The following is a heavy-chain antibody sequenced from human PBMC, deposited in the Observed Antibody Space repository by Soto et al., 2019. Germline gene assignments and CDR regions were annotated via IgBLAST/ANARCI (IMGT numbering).Heavy chain of an antibody. CDR1: GFTFSNYE. CDR2: ISNNGAHT. CDR3: AGRGYGSRSPNVYMAV. D-gene: IGHD6-13*01. J-gene: IGHJ6*03. V-gene: IGHV3-64*01. Sequence: EAQLVESGGGLVQPRGSLRLSCAASGFTFSNYEMHWVRQGPGKGLEYVSGISNNGAHTDYAKSVKGRFTISRDNSENTMYIQMGSMRAEDMALYYCAGRGYGSRSPNVYMAVWGKGTTVTVSS.